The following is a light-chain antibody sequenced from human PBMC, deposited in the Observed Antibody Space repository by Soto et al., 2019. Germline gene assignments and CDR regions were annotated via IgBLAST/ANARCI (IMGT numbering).Light chain of an antibody. J-gene: IGKJ1*01. CDR3: QQYKSSST. CDR2: DAS. CDR1: QSVGTW. V-gene: IGKV1-5*01. Sequence: DIQMTQSPSTLSASVGDRVTFTCRASQSVGTWLAWYQQKPGRAPNLLIYDASTLASAVPSRFSGSGSGTEFTLTITSLQPDDFGVYYCQQYKSSSTFGQGTKVDIK.